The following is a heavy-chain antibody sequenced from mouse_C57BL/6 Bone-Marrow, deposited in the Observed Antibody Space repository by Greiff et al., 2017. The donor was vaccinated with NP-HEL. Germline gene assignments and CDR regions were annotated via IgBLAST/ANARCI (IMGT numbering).Heavy chain of an antibody. D-gene: IGHD1-1*01. V-gene: IGHV5-17*01. CDR1: GFTFSDYG. J-gene: IGHJ2*01. Sequence: DVMLVESGGGLVKPGGSLKLSCAASGFTFSDYGMHWVRQAPEKGLEWVAYISSGSSTIYYADTVKGRFTISSDNAKNTLFLQMTSLRSEDTAMYYCARGMGSSSYFDYWGQGTTLTVSS. CDR2: ISSGSSTI. CDR3: ARGMGSSSYFDY.